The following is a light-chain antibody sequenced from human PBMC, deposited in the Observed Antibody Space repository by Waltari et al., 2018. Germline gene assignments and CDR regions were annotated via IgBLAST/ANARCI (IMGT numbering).Light chain of an antibody. V-gene: IGKV4-1*01. CDR2: WAS. Sequence: DIVMTQSPDSLAVSLGERATINCKSSQSVLYSSNNKNYLAWYQQKPGQSPKLLIYWASTRESGVPDRFSGSGSGTDSTLTISSLQAEDVAVYYCQQYYSTRTFGQGTKVEIK. CDR3: QQYYSTRT. CDR1: QSVLYSSNNKNY. J-gene: IGKJ1*01.